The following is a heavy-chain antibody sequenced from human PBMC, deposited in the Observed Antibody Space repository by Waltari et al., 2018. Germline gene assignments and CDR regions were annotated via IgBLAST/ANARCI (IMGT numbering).Heavy chain of an antibody. D-gene: IGHD4-17*01. CDR3: ARALYGPYYYYYGMDV. CDR2: IIPIFGTA. CDR1: GGTFSSYA. V-gene: IGHV1-69*05. Sequence: QVQLVQSGAEVKKPGSSVKVSCKASGGTFSSYAISWVRQAPGQGIEWMGGIIPIFGTANYAQKFQGRVTITTDESTSTAYMELSSLRSEDTAVYYCARALYGPYYYYYGMDVWGQGTTVTVSS. J-gene: IGHJ6*02.